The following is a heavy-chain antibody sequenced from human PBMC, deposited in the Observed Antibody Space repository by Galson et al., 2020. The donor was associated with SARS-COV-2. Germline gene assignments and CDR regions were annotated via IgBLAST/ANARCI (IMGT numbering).Heavy chain of an antibody. V-gene: IGHV3-33*01. J-gene: IGHJ3*02. CDR2: IWYDGSNK. CDR3: ARDPGYDSSGYYYDRGAFDI. CDR1: GFTFSSYG. D-gene: IGHD3-22*01. Sequence: GGSLRLSCAASGFTFSSYGMHWVRQAPGKGLEWVAVIWYDGSNKYYADSVKGRFTISRDNSKNTLYLQMNSLRAEDTAVYYCARDPGYDSSGYYYDRGAFDIWGQGTMVTVSS.